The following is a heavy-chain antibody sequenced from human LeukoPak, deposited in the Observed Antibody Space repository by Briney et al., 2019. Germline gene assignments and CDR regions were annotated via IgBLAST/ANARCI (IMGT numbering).Heavy chain of an antibody. CDR2: TYYRSKWYN. D-gene: IGHD6-6*01. CDR1: GDSVSSNSAA. J-gene: IGHJ5*02. CDR3: ARSDSSSSLNWFDP. V-gene: IGHV6-1*01. Sequence: SQTLSLTCAISGDSVSSNSAAWNWLRQSPSRGLEWLGSTYYRSKWYNDYAVSVKSRITINPDTSKNQFSLQLNSVTPEDTAVYYCARSDSSSSLNWFDPWGQGTLVTVSS.